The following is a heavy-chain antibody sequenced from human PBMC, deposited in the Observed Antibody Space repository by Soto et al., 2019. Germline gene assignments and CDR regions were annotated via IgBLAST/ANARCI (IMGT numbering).Heavy chain of an antibody. Sequence: EVQLVEYGGGLVQPGGSLRLSCAASGFTFSSYWMSWVRQAPGKGLEWVANIKQDGSEKYYVDSVKGRFTISRDNAKNSLYLQMNSLRAEDTAVYYCARVRWMGATRGHYFDYWGQESLVTVSS. V-gene: IGHV3-7*05. CDR3: ARVRWMGATRGHYFDY. CDR1: GFTFSSYW. J-gene: IGHJ4*02. CDR2: IKQDGSEK. D-gene: IGHD1-26*01.